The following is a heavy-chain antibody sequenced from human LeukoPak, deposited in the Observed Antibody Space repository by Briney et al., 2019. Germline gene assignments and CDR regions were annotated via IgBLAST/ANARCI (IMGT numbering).Heavy chain of an antibody. Sequence: GRSLRLSCAASGFTFSSYAMHWVRQAPGKGLEWVAVISYDGSNKYYADSVKGRFTISRDNSKNTLYLQMNSLRAEDTAVYYCASWAVVTGFDYWGQGTLVTVSS. J-gene: IGHJ4*02. D-gene: IGHD2-21*02. V-gene: IGHV3-30-3*01. CDR2: ISYDGSNK. CDR3: ASWAVVTGFDY. CDR1: GFTFSSYA.